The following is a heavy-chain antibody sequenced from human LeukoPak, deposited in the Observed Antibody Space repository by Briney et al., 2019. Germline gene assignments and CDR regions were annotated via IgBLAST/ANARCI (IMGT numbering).Heavy chain of an antibody. V-gene: IGHV3-48*03. CDR1: GFTFSSYE. Sequence: GGSLRLSCAASGFTFSSYEMNWVRQAPGKGLEWVSYISSSGSTIYYADSVEGRFTISRDNAKNSLYLQMNSLRAEDTAVYYCARDSHRGWYAGIGYWGQGTLVTVSS. CDR3: ARDSHRGWYAGIGY. D-gene: IGHD6-19*01. CDR2: ISSSGSTI. J-gene: IGHJ4*02.